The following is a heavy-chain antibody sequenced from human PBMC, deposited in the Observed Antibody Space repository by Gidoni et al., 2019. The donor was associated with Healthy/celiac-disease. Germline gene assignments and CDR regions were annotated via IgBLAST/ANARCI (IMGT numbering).Heavy chain of an antibody. CDR2: FDPEDGET. J-gene: IGHJ6*02. V-gene: IGHV1-24*01. CDR1: GYTLTELS. CDR3: ATVTPDGLYYYYGMDV. Sequence: QVQLVQSGAEVKKPGASVKVSCEVAGYTLTELSLHWVRQAPGKGLEWMGGFDPEDGETIYAQKFQGRVTMTEDTSTDTAYMELSSLRSEDTAVYYCATVTPDGLYYYYGMDVWGQGTTVTVSS. D-gene: IGHD2-15*01.